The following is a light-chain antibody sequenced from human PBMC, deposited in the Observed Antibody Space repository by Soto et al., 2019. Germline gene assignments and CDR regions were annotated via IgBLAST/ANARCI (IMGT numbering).Light chain of an antibody. Sequence: DIQMTQSPSSLSASVGDRVTITCQASQDISNYLTWYQQKPGKAPKLLIYDASTLESGVPSRFSGGGSGTDFTFTISSLQPEDFATYFCQQSNNVPFTFGPGTKVDIK. CDR1: QDISNY. V-gene: IGKV1-33*01. J-gene: IGKJ3*01. CDR2: DAS. CDR3: QQSNNVPFT.